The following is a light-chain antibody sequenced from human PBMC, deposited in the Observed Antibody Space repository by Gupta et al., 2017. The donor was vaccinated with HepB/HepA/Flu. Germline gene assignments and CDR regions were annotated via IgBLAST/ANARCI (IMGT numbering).Light chain of an antibody. CDR1: QGISNY. J-gene: IGKJ3*01. V-gene: IGKV1-27*01. CDR3: QKDNSAPFT. Sequence: DIQMTQSPSSLSASVGDRVTITCRASQGISNYLAWYQQKPGKVPKLLIYAASTLQSGVPSRFSGRGSGTDFTLTISGLESEDVATYYCQKDNSAPFTFGRGTKVDFK. CDR2: AAS.